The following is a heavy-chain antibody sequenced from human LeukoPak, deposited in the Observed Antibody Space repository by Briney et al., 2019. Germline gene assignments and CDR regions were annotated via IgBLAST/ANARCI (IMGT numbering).Heavy chain of an antibody. J-gene: IGHJ6*02. D-gene: IGHD3-10*01. CDR2: INHSGST. V-gene: IGHV4-34*01. Sequence: SETLSLTCAVYGGSFSGYYWSWIRQPPGKGLEWIGEINHSGSTNYNPSLKSRVTISVDTSKNQFPLKLSSVTAADTALYYCARGGRVITMVRDFYYYGMDVWGQGTTVTVSS. CDR1: GGSFSGYY. CDR3: ARGGRVITMVRDFYYYGMDV.